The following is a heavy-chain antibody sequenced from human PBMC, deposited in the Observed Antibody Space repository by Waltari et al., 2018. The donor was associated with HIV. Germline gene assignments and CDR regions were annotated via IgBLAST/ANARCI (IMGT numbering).Heavy chain of an antibody. V-gene: IGHV3-23*01. CDR1: GFIFTDFA. CDR3: VKDSGRAADVFDL. CDR2: IRGGGET. Sequence: QLLESGGGLVEPGGSLRLSCTAPGFIFTDFAMDWVRQAPGKGLEWVSAIRGGGETFYADSVKGRFTISRDNSKNTLYLQMNSLRADDAAVYYCVKDSGRAADVFDLWGQGTMVTVSS. D-gene: IGHD3-10*01. J-gene: IGHJ3*01.